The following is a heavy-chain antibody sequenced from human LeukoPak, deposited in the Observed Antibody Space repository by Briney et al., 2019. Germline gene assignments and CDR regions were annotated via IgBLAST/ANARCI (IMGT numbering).Heavy chain of an antibody. J-gene: IGHJ3*02. D-gene: IGHD1-26*01. CDR1: GFTFSSCN. CDR2: ITTSSSYI. Sequence: PGGSLRLSCAASGFTFSSCNMNWVRQAPGKGLEWVSSITTSSSYIYYADSVKGRFTISRDNAKNSLYLHMNSLRAEDTAVYYCARYRFVVGATDSFDIWGQGTMVTVSS. V-gene: IGHV3-21*01. CDR3: ARYRFVVGATDSFDI.